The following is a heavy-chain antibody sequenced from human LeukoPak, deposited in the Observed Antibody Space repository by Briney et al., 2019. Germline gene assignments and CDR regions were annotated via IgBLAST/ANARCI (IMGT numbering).Heavy chain of an antibody. Sequence: GGSLRLSCSASGFTFSSYGMHWVRQAPGKGLEWVAVISYDGSNKYYADSVKGRFTISRDNSKNTLYLQMNSLRAEDTAVYYCAKDIGLELHRAFDYWGQGTLVTVSS. CDR1: GFTFSSYG. J-gene: IGHJ4*02. CDR2: ISYDGSNK. CDR3: AKDIGLELHRAFDY. V-gene: IGHV3-30*18. D-gene: IGHD1-7*01.